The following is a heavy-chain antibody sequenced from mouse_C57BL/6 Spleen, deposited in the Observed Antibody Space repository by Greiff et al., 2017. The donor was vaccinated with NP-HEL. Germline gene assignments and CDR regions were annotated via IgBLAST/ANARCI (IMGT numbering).Heavy chain of an antibody. J-gene: IGHJ4*01. CDR1: GFTFSDYG. D-gene: IGHD2-5*01. CDR2: ISSGSSTI. CDR3: ARDPYYSNPYAMDY. Sequence: EVMLVESGGGLVKPGGSLKLSCAASGFTFSDYGMHWVRQAPEKGLEWVAYISSGSSTIYYADTVKGRFTISRDNAKNTLFLQMSSLRSEDTAVYYCARDPYYSNPYAMDYWGQGTSVTVSS. V-gene: IGHV5-17*01.